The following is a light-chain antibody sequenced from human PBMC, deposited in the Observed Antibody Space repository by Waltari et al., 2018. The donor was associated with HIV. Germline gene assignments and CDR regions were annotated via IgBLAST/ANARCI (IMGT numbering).Light chain of an antibody. CDR1: QSISDNY. Sequence: NVLTQSPGILSLSPRETAILSCRASQSISDNYLAWYQQKTGQAPRLLMYGVSTRATGIPDRFSGSGSGTDFTLTITGLEPEDFAVYFCQQYASSSFSFGPGTKVAIK. J-gene: IGKJ3*01. V-gene: IGKV3-20*01. CDR3: QQYASSSFS. CDR2: GVS.